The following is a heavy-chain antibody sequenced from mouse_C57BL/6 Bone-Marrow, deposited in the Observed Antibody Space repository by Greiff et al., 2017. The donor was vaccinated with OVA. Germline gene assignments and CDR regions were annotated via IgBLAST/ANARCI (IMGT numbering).Heavy chain of an antibody. CDR2: IYPGSGNT. CDR3: ARNKSYLDV. V-gene: IGHV1-76*01. J-gene: IGHJ1*03. D-gene: IGHD1-3*01. Sequence: QVQLQQSGAELVRPGASVKLSCTASGYTFTDDYINWVKQRPGQGLEWIARIYPGSGNTYYNEKFKGKATLTAEKSSSTAYMQLSSLTSADSAVYFCARNKSYLDVWGTGTTVTVSS. CDR1: GYTFTDDY.